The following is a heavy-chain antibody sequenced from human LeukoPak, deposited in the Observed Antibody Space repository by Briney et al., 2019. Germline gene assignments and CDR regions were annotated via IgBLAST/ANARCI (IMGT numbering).Heavy chain of an antibody. CDR1: AFTFSNYW. CDR2: INQDGSEK. CDR3: ARVRPGDADS. D-gene: IGHD1-26*01. V-gene: IGHV3-7*01. J-gene: IGHJ5*01. Sequence: GGSLRLSCAASAFTFSNYWMSWVRQAPGKGLEWVANINQDGSEKYYVDSVKGRFTISRDNAKNSLYLQINSVRADDTAVYYCARVRPGDADSWGQGTLVSVSS.